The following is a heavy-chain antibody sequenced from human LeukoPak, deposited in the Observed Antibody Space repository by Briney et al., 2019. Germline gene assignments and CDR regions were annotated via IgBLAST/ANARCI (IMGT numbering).Heavy chain of an antibody. Sequence: ASVKVSCKASGYTFTGYYMHWVRQAPGQGLEWMGSINPNSGGTNYAQKFQGRVTMTRDTSISTAYMELSRLRSDDTAVYYCARDQSGYRSMAIDYWGQGTLVTVSS. CDR3: ARDQSGYRSMAIDY. V-gene: IGHV1-2*02. CDR1: GYTFTGYY. CDR2: INPNSGGT. D-gene: IGHD5-18*01. J-gene: IGHJ4*02.